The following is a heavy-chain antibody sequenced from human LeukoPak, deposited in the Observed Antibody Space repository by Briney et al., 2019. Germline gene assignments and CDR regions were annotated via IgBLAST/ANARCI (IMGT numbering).Heavy chain of an antibody. Sequence: GGSLRLSCAASGFTFSNYWMHWVRQAPGKGLVWVSRINSDGINTSYADSVKGRFTISRDNAKNTLNLQMNSLRAEDTALYYCAKEPLKTYYYGSGSPNDAFDIWGQGTMVTVSS. CDR2: INSDGINT. CDR1: GFTFSNYW. CDR3: AKEPLKTYYYGSGSPNDAFDI. D-gene: IGHD3-10*01. J-gene: IGHJ3*02. V-gene: IGHV3-74*01.